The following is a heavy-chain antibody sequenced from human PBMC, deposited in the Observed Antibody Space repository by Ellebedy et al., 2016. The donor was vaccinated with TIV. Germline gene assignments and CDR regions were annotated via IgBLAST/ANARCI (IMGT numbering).Heavy chain of an antibody. CDR1: GGTFSSYA. J-gene: IGHJ3*02. D-gene: IGHD6-19*01. Sequence: SVKVSXKASGGTFSSYAISWVRQAPGQGLEWMGGIIPIFGTANYAQKFQGRVTITADESTSTAYMELSSLRSEDTAVYYCARAGGGYSSDFDIWGQGTMVTVSS. CDR3: ARAGGGYSSDFDI. V-gene: IGHV1-69*13. CDR2: IIPIFGTA.